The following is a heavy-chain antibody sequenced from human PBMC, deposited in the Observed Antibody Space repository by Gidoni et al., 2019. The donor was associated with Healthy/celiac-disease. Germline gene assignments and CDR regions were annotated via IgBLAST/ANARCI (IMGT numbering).Heavy chain of an antibody. CDR3: ARDPGIAAAGRGDAFDI. CDR2: ISYDGSNK. J-gene: IGHJ3*02. Sequence: QVQLVESGGGVVQPGRSLRLSCAASGFTFSSSAMHWVRQAPGKGLEWVAVISYDGSNKYYADSVKGRFTISRDNSKNTLYLQMNSLRAEDTAVYYCARDPGIAAAGRGDAFDIWGQGTMVTVSS. D-gene: IGHD6-13*01. V-gene: IGHV3-30-3*01. CDR1: GFTFSSSA.